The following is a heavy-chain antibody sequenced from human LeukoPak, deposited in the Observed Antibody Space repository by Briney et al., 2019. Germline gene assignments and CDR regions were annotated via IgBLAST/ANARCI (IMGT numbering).Heavy chain of an antibody. Sequence: SETLSLTCTVSGGSISSYYWSWIRQPRGKGLEWIGYIYYSGSTNYNPSLKSRVTISVDTSKNQFSLKLSSVTAADTAVYYCARVGYYGSGSYVRFDPWGQGTLVTVSS. CDR2: IYYSGST. CDR1: GGSISSYY. CDR3: ARVGYYGSGSYVRFDP. J-gene: IGHJ5*02. D-gene: IGHD3-10*01. V-gene: IGHV4-59*01.